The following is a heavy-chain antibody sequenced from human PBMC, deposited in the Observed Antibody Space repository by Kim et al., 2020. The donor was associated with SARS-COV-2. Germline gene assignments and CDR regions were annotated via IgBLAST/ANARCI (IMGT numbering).Heavy chain of an antibody. CDR2: IYYSGST. V-gene: IGHV4-39*07. Sequence: SETLSLTCTVSGGSISSSSYYWGWIRQPPGKGLEWIGSIYYSGSTYYNPSLKSRVTISVDTSKNQISLKLSSVTAADTAVYYCARIGIISMVRGIDYWGQGTLVTVSS. J-gene: IGHJ4*02. CDR1: GGSISSSSYY. D-gene: IGHD3-10*01. CDR3: ARIGIISMVRGIDY.